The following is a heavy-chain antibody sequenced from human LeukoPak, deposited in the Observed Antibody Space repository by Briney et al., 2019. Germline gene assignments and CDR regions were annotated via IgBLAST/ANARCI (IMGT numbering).Heavy chain of an antibody. Sequence: TPSETLSLTCTVSGGSISSSSYYWGWIRQPPGKGLEWIGSIYYSGSTYYNPSLKSRVTISVDTSKNQFSLKLSSVTAADTAVYYCARDGDSSSWTDAFDIWGQGTMVTVSS. CDR3: ARDGDSSSWTDAFDI. CDR1: GGSISSSSYY. D-gene: IGHD6-13*01. J-gene: IGHJ3*02. V-gene: IGHV4-39*07. CDR2: IYYSGST.